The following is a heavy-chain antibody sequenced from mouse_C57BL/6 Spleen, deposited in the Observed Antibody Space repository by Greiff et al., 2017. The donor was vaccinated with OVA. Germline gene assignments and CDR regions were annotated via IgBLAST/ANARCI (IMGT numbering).Heavy chain of an antibody. Sequence: EVKLQESGPGMVKPSQSLSLTCTVTGYSITSGYDWHWIRHFPGNKLEWMGYISYSGSTNYNPSLKSRISITHDTSKNHFFLKLNSVTTEDTATYYCARGGIYYDYGFAYWGQGTLVTVSA. D-gene: IGHD2-4*01. J-gene: IGHJ3*01. CDR1: GYSITSGYD. V-gene: IGHV3-1*01. CDR2: ISYSGST. CDR3: ARGGIYYDYGFAY.